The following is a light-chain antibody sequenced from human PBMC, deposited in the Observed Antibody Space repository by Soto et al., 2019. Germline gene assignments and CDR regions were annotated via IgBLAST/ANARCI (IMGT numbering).Light chain of an antibody. CDR3: QQYKNFWT. CDR1: QSISNS. Sequence: DVQMTQSPSTLSAYVGDRVTITCRASQSISNSLAWYQQKSGKAPKLLIYDVSILESGVPSRFSGSGSGTEFTLTVSSLQPDDFATYYCQQYKNFWTFGQGTKVQFK. J-gene: IGKJ1*01. V-gene: IGKV1-5*01. CDR2: DVS.